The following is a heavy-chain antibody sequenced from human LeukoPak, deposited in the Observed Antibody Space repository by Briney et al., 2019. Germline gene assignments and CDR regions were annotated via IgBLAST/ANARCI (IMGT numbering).Heavy chain of an antibody. Sequence: GGSLRLSCAASGFTFSSYSMNWVRQAPGKGLEWVSSISSSSSYIYYADSVKGRFTISGDNAKNSLYLQMNSLRAEDTAVYYCARPKMTYYYGSGSPYGMDVWGQGTTVTVSS. V-gene: IGHV3-21*01. CDR2: ISSSSSYI. CDR3: ARPKMTYYYGSGSPYGMDV. J-gene: IGHJ6*02. CDR1: GFTFSSYS. D-gene: IGHD3-10*01.